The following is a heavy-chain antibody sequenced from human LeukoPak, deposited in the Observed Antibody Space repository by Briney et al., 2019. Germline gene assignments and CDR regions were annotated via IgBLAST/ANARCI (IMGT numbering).Heavy chain of an antibody. CDR2: IYSSGST. CDR1: GGSISSGSYY. J-gene: IGHJ2*01. D-gene: IGHD2-2*03. CDR3: ARAYRGYGSFDL. V-gene: IGHV4-61*02. Sequence: SETLSLTCTVSGGSISSGSYYWNWIRQPAGKGLEWIGRIYSSGSTNYTPSLKSRVTISVDTSKNQFSLKLSSMTAADTAVYYCARAYRGYGSFDLWGRGTLVTVSS.